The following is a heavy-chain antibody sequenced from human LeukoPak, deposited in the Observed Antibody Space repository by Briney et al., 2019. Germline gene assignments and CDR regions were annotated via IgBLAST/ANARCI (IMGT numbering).Heavy chain of an antibody. J-gene: IGHJ6*03. Sequence: SETLSLTCTVSGYSISSGYYWGWIRQPPGKGLEWIGSIYHSGSTYYNPSLKSRVTISVDTSKNQFSLKLSSVTAADTAVYYCARTREFYYYYMDVWGKGTTVTVSS. V-gene: IGHV4-38-2*02. CDR3: ARTREFYYYYMDV. CDR1: GYSISSGYY. CDR2: IYHSGST.